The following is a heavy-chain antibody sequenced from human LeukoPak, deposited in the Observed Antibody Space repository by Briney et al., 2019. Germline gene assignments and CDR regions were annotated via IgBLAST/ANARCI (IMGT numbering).Heavy chain of an antibody. CDR1: GFIFSKAW. Sequence: PGGSLRLSCTASGFIFSKAWMSWVRQAPGKGLEWVSSISSSSSYIYYADSVKGRFTISRDNAKNSLYLQMNSLRAEDTAVYYCARGDSSGPMGYYYYYMDVWGKGTTVTVSS. J-gene: IGHJ6*03. CDR3: ARGDSSGPMGYYYYYMDV. V-gene: IGHV3-21*01. D-gene: IGHD6-19*01. CDR2: ISSSSSYI.